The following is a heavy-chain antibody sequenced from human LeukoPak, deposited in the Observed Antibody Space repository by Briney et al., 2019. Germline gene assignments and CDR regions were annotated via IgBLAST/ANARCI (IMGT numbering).Heavy chain of an antibody. CDR1: GFNFSDHY. V-gene: IGHV3-11*01. CDR3: ARGKRRFDS. Sequence: GGSLRLSCAASGFNFSDHYMSWIRQAPGGGLEWVSYTSNRAYSTYYAVSVKGRFTISRDNAKNSLYLQMNSLRVEDTAVYYCARGKRRFDSWGQGTLVTVSS. CDR2: TSNRAYST. J-gene: IGHJ4*02.